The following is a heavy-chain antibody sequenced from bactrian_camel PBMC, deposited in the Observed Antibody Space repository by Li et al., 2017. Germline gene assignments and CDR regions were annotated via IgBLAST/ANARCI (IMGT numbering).Heavy chain of an antibody. D-gene: IGHD3*01. Sequence: HVQLVESGGGSVETGGSLSLSCAASGITYCMAWFRQSPGTAREGVAMINTQLHTTYYADPVKGRFTISRDNAKDTLYLQMNSLKIEDTAVYYCALGSSRQATMTARGKGTQVTVS. V-gene: IGHV3S1*01. J-gene: IGHJ4*01. CDR2: INTQLHTT. CDR1: GITYC.